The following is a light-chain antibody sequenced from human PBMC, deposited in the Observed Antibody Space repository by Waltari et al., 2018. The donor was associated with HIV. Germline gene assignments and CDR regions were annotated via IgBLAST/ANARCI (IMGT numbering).Light chain of an antibody. V-gene: IGKV4-1*01. J-gene: IGKJ2*01. CDR1: QSTLFITNNSNY. CDR2: CAS. Sequence: DIVLTQSPDSLTVSLGERATTNCKASQSTLFITNNSNYLAWYQQKPGNAPKLLISCASSRRSRVPDRFSGGGSGTDFTLTITSLQAEDVAVYYCQQYYSHPRTFGQGTKLEI. CDR3: QQYYSHPRT.